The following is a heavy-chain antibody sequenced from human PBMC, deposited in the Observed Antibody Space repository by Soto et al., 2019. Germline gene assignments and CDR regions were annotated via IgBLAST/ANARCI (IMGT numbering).Heavy chain of an antibody. CDR2: ILNDGSNR. V-gene: IGHV3-33*01. CDR3: ARDDEYSGNGMDV. D-gene: IGHD3-10*01. J-gene: IGHJ6*02. Sequence: QVQLVESGGGVVQPGRSLRLSCAASEFTFSNYGMHWVRQAPGKGLEWVAVILNDGSNRYYADSVKDRFTISRDNSKNTLYLKLNSLRAEDTSVYYCARDDEYSGNGMDVWGQGTTVTVS. CDR1: EFTFSNYG.